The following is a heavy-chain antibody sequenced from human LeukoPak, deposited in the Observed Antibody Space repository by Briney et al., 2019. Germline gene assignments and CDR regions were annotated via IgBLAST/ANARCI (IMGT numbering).Heavy chain of an antibody. J-gene: IGHJ4*02. CDR1: GYTFTTYY. CDR3: ARGGAQYSSSWTAIDY. CDR2: INPSGGST. Sequence: GASVKVSCKASGYTFTTYYIHWVRQAPGQGLEWMGIINPSGGSTSYAQKFQGRVTMTRDTSTSTVYMELSSLRSEDTAVYYCARGGAQYSSSWTAIDYWGQGTLVTVSS. V-gene: IGHV1-46*01. D-gene: IGHD6-13*01.